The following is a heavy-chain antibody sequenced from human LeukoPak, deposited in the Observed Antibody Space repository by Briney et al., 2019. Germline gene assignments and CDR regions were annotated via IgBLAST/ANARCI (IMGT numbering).Heavy chain of an antibody. J-gene: IGHJ4*02. CDR1: GFSFSNHW. Sequence: GGSLRLSCEASGFSFSNHWMSWVRQAPGKGLEWVANIKQDGREKYYVDSVEGRFTISRDNAKNSMYLQMNSLRAEETAVYYCARDFFGSARFYRSDPFDYWGQGTLVSVSS. D-gene: IGHD3-10*01. V-gene: IGHV3-7*01. CDR2: IKQDGREK. CDR3: ARDFFGSARFYRSDPFDY.